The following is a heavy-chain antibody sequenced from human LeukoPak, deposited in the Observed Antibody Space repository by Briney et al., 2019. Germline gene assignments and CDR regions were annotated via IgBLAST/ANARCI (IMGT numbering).Heavy chain of an antibody. J-gene: IGHJ4*02. V-gene: IGHV4-4*07. CDR3: ARDRGITIFEGYYFDY. CDR2: IYTSGST. CDR1: GGSISSYY. D-gene: IGHD3-3*01. Sequence: PSETLSLTCTVSGGSISSYYWSWIRQPAGKGLEWIGRIYTSGSTNYNPSLKSRVTMSVDTSKNQFSLKLSSVTAADTAVYYCARDRGITIFEGYYFDYWGQGTLVTVSS.